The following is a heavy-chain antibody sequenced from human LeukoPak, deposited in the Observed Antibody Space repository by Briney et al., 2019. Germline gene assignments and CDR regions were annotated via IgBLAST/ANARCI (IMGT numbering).Heavy chain of an antibody. J-gene: IGHJ5*02. CDR3: ARRGYTYGRGWFDP. CDR2: IYYSGST. D-gene: IGHD5-18*01. V-gene: IGHV4-39*07. Sequence: SETLSLTCTVSGGSISSSGYYWGWIRQPPGKGLEWIGSIYYSGSTYYNPSLKSRVTISVDTSKNQFSLKVNSVTAADTAVYYCARRGYTYGRGWFDPWGQGTLVTVSS. CDR1: GGSISSSGYY.